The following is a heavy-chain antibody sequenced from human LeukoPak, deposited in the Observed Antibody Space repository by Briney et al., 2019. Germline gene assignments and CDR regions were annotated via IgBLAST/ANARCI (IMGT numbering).Heavy chain of an antibody. J-gene: IGHJ3*02. CDR2: ISAYNGNT. Sequence: ASVKVSCKASGYTFTSYGISWVRQAPGQGLEWMGWISAYNGNTNYAQKLQGRVTMTTDTSTSTAYMELRSLGSDDTAVYYCARDFADGGYSSGLDAFDIWGQGTMVTVSS. CDR3: ARDFADGGYSSGLDAFDI. D-gene: IGHD5-18*01. V-gene: IGHV1-18*01. CDR1: GYTFTSYG.